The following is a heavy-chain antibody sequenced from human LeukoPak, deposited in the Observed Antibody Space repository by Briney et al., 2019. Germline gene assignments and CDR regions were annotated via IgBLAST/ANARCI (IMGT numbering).Heavy chain of an antibody. CDR2: INHSGST. V-gene: IGHV4-34*01. CDR1: GGSFSGYY. J-gene: IGHJ4*02. CDR3: ARGSAHDDY. D-gene: IGHD6-6*01. Sequence: TTSETLSLTCAVYGGSFSGYYWSWIRQPPGKGLEWIGEINHSGSTNYNPSLKSRVTISVDTSKNQFSLKLSSVTAADTAVYYFARGSAHDDYWGQGTLVTVSS.